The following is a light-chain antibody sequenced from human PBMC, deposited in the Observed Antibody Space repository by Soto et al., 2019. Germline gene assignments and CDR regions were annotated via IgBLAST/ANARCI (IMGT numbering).Light chain of an antibody. CDR3: QQYGTSPLT. CDR2: GAS. J-gene: IGKJ1*01. Sequence: ENVLTQSPGTLSLSPGEGATLSCRASQSVSSNYLAWYQQKPGQALRLLIYGASNRAGGIPDRFSGSGSGTDFTLTISRLEPEDFAVYYCQQYGTSPLTFGQGTKVEIQ. V-gene: IGKV3-20*01. CDR1: QSVSSNY.